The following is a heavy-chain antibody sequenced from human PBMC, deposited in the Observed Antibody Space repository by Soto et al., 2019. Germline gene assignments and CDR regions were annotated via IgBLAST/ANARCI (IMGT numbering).Heavy chain of an antibody. D-gene: IGHD3-3*01. CDR3: AKGGSGYPAPQLFDY. CDR1: GFTFSSYG. Sequence: QVQLVESGGGVVQPGRSLRLSCAASGFTFSSYGMHWVRQAPGKGLEWVAVISYDGSNKYYADSVKGRFTISRDNSKNTLYLQMNSLRAEDTAVYYCAKGGSGYPAPQLFDYWGQGTLVTVSS. J-gene: IGHJ4*02. CDR2: ISYDGSNK. V-gene: IGHV3-30*18.